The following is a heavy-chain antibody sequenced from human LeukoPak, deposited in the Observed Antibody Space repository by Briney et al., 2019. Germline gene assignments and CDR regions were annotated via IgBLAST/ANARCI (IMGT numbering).Heavy chain of an antibody. CDR1: GGSISSYY. D-gene: IGHD2-2*01. V-gene: IGHV4-4*07. CDR2: TYTSGST. CDR3: AREVIDIVVVPAASYYFDY. Sequence: SETLSLTCTVSGGSISSYYWSWIRQPAGKGLEWIGRTYTSGSTNYNPSLKSRVTMSVDTSKNQFSLKLSSVTAADTAVYYCAREVIDIVVVPAASYYFDYWGQGTLVTVSS. J-gene: IGHJ4*02.